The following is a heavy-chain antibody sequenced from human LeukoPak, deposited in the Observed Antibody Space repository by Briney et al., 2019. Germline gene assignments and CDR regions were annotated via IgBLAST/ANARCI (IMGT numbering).Heavy chain of an antibody. CDR3: SKGGASVTRYVDY. CDR1: GFTVSSNY. V-gene: IGHV3-66*02. D-gene: IGHD4-17*01. CDR2: IYSGGST. Sequence: GGSLRLSCAASGFTVSSNYMSWVRQAPGKGLEWVSVIYSGGSTYYADSVKGRFTISRDNSQNTLYLQLNSLRPEDTAVYYCSKGGASVTRYVDYWGQGTLVTVSS. J-gene: IGHJ4*02.